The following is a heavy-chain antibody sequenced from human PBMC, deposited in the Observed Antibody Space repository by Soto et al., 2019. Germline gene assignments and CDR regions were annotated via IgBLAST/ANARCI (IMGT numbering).Heavy chain of an antibody. CDR1: GGTFSSYA. Sequence: QVQLVQSGAEVKKPGSSVKVSCKASGGTFSSYAISWVRQAPGQGLEWMGGIIPIFGTANYAQKFQGRVTITADESTRTAYMELSSLRSEDTAVYYCARKYDIVVVPAANGEDAFDIGGQGTMVTVSS. J-gene: IGHJ3*02. CDR3: ARKYDIVVVPAANGEDAFDI. CDR2: IIPIFGTA. D-gene: IGHD2-2*01. V-gene: IGHV1-69*01.